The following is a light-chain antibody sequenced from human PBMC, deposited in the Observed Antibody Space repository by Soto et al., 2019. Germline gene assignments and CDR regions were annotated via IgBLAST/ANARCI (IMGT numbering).Light chain of an antibody. Sequence: DIQMTQSPSSLSASVGDRGTLTCRASQTIGRYLNWYQQKPGKATTLLIFCTSNLKRGVPARFSGSGSGTDLTLTISSLQPEDFSTFYWQQTYTTPAFGQGTNVEV. J-gene: IGKJ1*01. CDR1: QTIGRY. V-gene: IGKV1-39*01. CDR3: QQTYTTPA. CDR2: CTS.